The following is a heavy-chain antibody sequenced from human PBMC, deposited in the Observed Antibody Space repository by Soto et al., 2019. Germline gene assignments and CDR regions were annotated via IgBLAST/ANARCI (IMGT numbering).Heavy chain of an antibody. CDR3: ARDYYDSSGYFSIYYYYYGMDV. V-gene: IGHV1-18*01. J-gene: IGHJ6*02. Sequence: ASVKVSCKASGYTFTSYGISWVRQAPGQGLEWMGWISAYNGNTNYAQKLQGRVTMTTDTSTSTAYMELRSLRSDDTAVYYCARDYYDSSGYFSIYYYYYGMDVWGQGTTVTVSS. CDR1: GYTFTSYG. D-gene: IGHD3-22*01. CDR2: ISAYNGNT.